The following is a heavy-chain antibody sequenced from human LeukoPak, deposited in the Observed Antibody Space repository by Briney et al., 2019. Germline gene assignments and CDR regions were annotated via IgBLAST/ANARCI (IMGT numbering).Heavy chain of an antibody. CDR2: IYTSGST. D-gene: IGHD2-2*01. Sequence: RSSETLSLTCTVSGGSISSGSYYWSWIRQPAGKGLEWIGRIYTSGSTNYNPSLKSRVTISVDTSKNQFSLKLSSVTAADTAVYYCARGDFTVVPAATAYYYGMDVWGQGTTVTVSS. CDR1: GGSISSGSYY. V-gene: IGHV4-61*02. CDR3: ARGDFTVVPAATAYYYGMDV. J-gene: IGHJ6*02.